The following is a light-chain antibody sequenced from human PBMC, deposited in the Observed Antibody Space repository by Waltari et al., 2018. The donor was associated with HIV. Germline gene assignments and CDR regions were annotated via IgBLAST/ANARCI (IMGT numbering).Light chain of an antibody. CDR2: SNN. CDR1: SLHIGSNP. V-gene: IGLV1-44*01. J-gene: IGLJ1*01. Sequence: QSVLTQPPSASGPAGQRVTSSSSGSSLHIGSNPNNWYRHLPGTAPKLLIYSNNQWPSGVPDRFSGSKSGTSASLAISGLQSEDEADYYCAAWDDSLHGYVFGTGTKVTVV. CDR3: AAWDDSLHGYV.